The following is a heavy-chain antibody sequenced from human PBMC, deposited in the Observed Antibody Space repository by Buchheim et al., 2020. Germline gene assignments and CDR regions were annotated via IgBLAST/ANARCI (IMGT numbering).Heavy chain of an antibody. CDR3: ARELHIVDPTSYYYYYYMDV. CDR2: ISSSGSTI. Sequence: VQLVESGGGLVQPGGSLRLSCAASGFTFSSYEMNWVRQAPGKGLEWVSYISSSGSTIYYADSVKGRFTISRDNAKTSLYLQMNSLRAEDTAVYYCARELHIVDPTSYYYYYYMDVWGKGTT. D-gene: IGHD5-12*01. CDR1: GFTFSSYE. V-gene: IGHV3-48*03. J-gene: IGHJ6*03.